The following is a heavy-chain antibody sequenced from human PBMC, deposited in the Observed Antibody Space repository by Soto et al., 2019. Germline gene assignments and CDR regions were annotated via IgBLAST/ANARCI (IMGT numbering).Heavy chain of an antibody. CDR3: ARSREIYYDILTGLNWFDP. CDR2: ISAYNGNT. Sequence: ASVKVSCKASGYTFTSYGISWVRQAPGQGLEWMGWISAYNGNTNYAQKLQGRVTMTTDTSTSTAYMELRSLRSDDTAVYYCARSREIYYDILTGLNWFDPWGQGTLVTVSS. J-gene: IGHJ5*02. V-gene: IGHV1-18*01. D-gene: IGHD3-9*01. CDR1: GYTFTSYG.